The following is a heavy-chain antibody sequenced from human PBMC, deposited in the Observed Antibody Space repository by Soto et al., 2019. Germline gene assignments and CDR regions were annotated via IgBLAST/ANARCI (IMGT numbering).Heavy chain of an antibody. V-gene: IGHV3-23*01. D-gene: IGHD6-13*01. Sequence: VQLLESGGGLVQPGGSLRLSCAASDFTFDSYGMSWVRQAPGKGLEWVSSISGSGGSTYYADSVKGRFTISRDNSKNTLYLQMNSLSAEDTAVYFCAKVLTAGGLDYWGQGTLVTVSS. J-gene: IGHJ4*02. CDR3: AKVLTAGGLDY. CDR1: DFTFDSYG. CDR2: ISGSGGST.